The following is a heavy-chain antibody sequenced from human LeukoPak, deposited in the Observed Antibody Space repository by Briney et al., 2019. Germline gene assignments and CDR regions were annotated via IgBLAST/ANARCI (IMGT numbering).Heavy chain of an antibody. CDR3: VRALDYFLSLDF. Sequence: PSETLSLTCTVTGGSISTYYWRWLRQPPGKGLEWIVYIYYSGSTDYNPSLKSRVTMSVDTSKNQFSLRLSAVTAADTAVYYCVRALDYFLSLDFWGQGTSVTVSS. CDR1: GGSISTYY. V-gene: IGHV4-59*01. CDR2: IYYSGST. J-gene: IGHJ3*01. D-gene: IGHD2/OR15-2a*01.